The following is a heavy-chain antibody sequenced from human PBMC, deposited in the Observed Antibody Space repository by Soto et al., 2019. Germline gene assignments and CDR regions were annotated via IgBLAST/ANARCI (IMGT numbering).Heavy chain of an antibody. Sequence: QVQLVESGGGVVQPGRSLRLSCEASGFTFSSYAMHWVRQAPGKGLEWVAVIWYEGSNKGYAESVKGRFTISRDNSKNTLVLQMNSLRAEDTAVYYCARDLGGYDPGAVLDYWGRGTLVTVSS. J-gene: IGHJ4*02. CDR2: IWYEGSNK. CDR1: GFTFSSYA. D-gene: IGHD5-12*01. V-gene: IGHV3-33*01. CDR3: ARDLGGYDPGAVLDY.